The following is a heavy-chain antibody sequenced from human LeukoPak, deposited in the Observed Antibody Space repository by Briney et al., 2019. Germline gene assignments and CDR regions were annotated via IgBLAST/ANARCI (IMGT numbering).Heavy chain of an antibody. D-gene: IGHD5-12*01. CDR1: GYTFTGYY. CDR2: INPNSGGA. V-gene: IGHV1-2*02. CDR3: ASGYDWGLQ. J-gene: IGHJ4*02. Sequence: ASVKVSCKASGYTFTGYYMHWVRQAPGQGLEWMGWINPNSGGADYGQEYQGRVTMTRDTSISTAYMELSRPTSDDTAIYYCASGYDWGLQWGQGTLVTVSS.